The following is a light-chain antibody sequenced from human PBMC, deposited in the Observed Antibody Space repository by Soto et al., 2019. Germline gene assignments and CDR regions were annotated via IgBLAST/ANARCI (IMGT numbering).Light chain of an antibody. CDR2: STT. Sequence: QAVVTQDPSLTVSPGGTVTLTCASSTGAVTSGYYPNWFQQKPGQAPRALIYSTTYKHSWTPARFSGSLLGGKAALTLSGVQPEDEAEYYCLLYYGGAPVFGGGTKLTVL. CDR3: LLYYGGAPV. J-gene: IGLJ3*02. V-gene: IGLV7-43*01. CDR1: TGAVTSGYY.